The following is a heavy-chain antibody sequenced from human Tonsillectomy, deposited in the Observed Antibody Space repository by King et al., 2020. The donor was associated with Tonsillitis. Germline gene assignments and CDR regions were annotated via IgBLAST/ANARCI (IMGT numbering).Heavy chain of an antibody. CDR3: AKEEVGFDS. J-gene: IGHJ4*02. Sequence: VQLVESGGGVVQPGRSLRLSCAASGFTFSRYGMHWLRQAPGKGLECVASISYDGSNRYEADSVKGRFTISRDNSKNTLYLQMNSLRAEDTAVYYCAKEEVGFDSWGQGTLVTVSS. V-gene: IGHV3-30*18. CDR1: GFTFSRYG. CDR2: ISYDGSNR.